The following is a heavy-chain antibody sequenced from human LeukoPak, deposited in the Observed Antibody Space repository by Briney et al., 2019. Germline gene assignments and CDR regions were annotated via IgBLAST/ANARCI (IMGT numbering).Heavy chain of an antibody. CDR3: ARAGDITIFGVVITGPNDY. CDR2: INPNSGGT. J-gene: IGHJ4*02. CDR1: GYTFTGYY. Sequence: GASVKVSCKASGYTFTGYYMHRVRQAPGQGLEWMGWINPNSGGTNYAQKFQGRVTMTRDTSISTAYMELSRLRSDDTAVYYCARAGDITIFGVVITGPNDYWGQGTLVTVSS. V-gene: IGHV1-2*02. D-gene: IGHD3-3*01.